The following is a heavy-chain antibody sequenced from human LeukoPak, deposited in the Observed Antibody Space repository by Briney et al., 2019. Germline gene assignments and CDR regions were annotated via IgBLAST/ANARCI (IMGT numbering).Heavy chain of an antibody. V-gene: IGHV4-31*03. Sequence: SQTLSLTCTVSGGSISGGGYYWSWIRQHPGKGLKCIGYIYYSGSNYYNPSLKSRVTISVDTSKNQFSLKLSSVTVADTAVCYCGREGDARLGGGAFDIWGQGTMVTVSS. J-gene: IGHJ3*02. D-gene: IGHD5-24*01. CDR1: GGSISGGGYY. CDR3: GREGDARLGGGAFDI. CDR2: IYYSGSN.